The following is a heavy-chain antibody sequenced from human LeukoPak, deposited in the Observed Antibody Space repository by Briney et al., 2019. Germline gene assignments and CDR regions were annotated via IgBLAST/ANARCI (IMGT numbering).Heavy chain of an antibody. D-gene: IGHD1-26*01. Sequence: GRSLRLSCAASGFTFSIYGMHWVRQAPGKGLEWVAFISYDGSNKYYADSVKGRFTISRDHSKNTLYLQINSLRPEDTAVYYCARDLPVGANYFDYWGQGTLVTVSS. CDR1: GFTFSIYG. J-gene: IGHJ4*02. CDR2: ISYDGSNK. V-gene: IGHV3-30*03. CDR3: ARDLPVGANYFDY.